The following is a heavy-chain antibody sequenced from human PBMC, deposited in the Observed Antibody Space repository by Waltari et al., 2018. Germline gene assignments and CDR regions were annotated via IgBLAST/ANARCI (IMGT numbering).Heavy chain of an antibody. Sequence: EVQLVESGGGLVQPGGPLRRSCAASGFTFSSTWMGWVRQAPGKGLEWVANIKQDGSEKYYVDSVKGRFTISRDNAKNSLYLQMNSLRAEDTAVYYCARDIDTIEMGGQGTLVTVSS. J-gene: IGHJ4*02. CDR1: GFTFSSTW. D-gene: IGHD3-10*01. V-gene: IGHV3-7*01. CDR3: ARDIDTIEM. CDR2: IKQDGSEK.